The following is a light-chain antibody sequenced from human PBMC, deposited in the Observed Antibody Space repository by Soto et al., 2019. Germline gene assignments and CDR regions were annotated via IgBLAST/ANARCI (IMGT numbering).Light chain of an antibody. CDR2: DAS. CDR3: HQRSTVPPFS. CDR1: QSIGSY. J-gene: IGKJ3*01. Sequence: EIVLAQSPATLSLSLGERATLSCRASQSIGSYLAWYQHKLGQPPRLLIYDASNRATGIPVRFSGSGSGTDFTLTISSLEPDDFGVYYCHQRSTVPPFSFGPGTKVDIK. V-gene: IGKV3-11*01.